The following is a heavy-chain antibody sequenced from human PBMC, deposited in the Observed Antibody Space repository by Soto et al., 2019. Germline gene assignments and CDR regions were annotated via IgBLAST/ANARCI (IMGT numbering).Heavy chain of an antibody. V-gene: IGHV1-3*01. CDR3: ARDHPQLRWFDP. Sequence: ASVKVSCKASGYTFTSYAMHWVRQAPGQRLEWMGWINAGNGNTKYSQKFQGRVTITRDTSASTAYMELSSLRSEDTAVYYCARDHPQLRWFDPWGQGTLVTVSS. J-gene: IGHJ5*02. CDR1: GYTFTSYA. CDR2: INAGNGNT.